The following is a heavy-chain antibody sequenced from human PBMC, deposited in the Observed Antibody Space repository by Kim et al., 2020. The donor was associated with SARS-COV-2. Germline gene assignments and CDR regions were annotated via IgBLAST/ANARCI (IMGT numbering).Heavy chain of an antibody. Sequence: GGSLRLSCAASGFTFDDYAMHWVRQAPGKGLEWVSGISWNSGSIGYADSVKGRFTISRDNAKNSLYLQMNSLRAEDTALYYCAKDIYVVVPAAMGGMDVWGQGTTVTVSS. CDR3: AKDIYVVVPAAMGGMDV. V-gene: IGHV3-9*01. J-gene: IGHJ6*02. D-gene: IGHD2-2*01. CDR2: ISWNSGSI. CDR1: GFTFDDYA.